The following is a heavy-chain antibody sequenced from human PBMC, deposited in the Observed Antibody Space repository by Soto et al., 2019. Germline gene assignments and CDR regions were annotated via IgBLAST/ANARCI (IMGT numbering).Heavy chain of an antibody. J-gene: IGHJ6*02. CDR1: GFTFSSYG. CDR3: ARDGIGGMDV. D-gene: IGHD1-26*01. Sequence: QVQLVESGGGVVQPGRSLRLSCAASGFTFSSYGMHWVRQAPGKGLAWVAVIWYDGSNKYYADSVKGRFTISRDNSKNTLYLQMNSLRAEDTAVYYCARDGIGGMDVWGQGTTVTVSS. CDR2: IWYDGSNK. V-gene: IGHV3-33*01.